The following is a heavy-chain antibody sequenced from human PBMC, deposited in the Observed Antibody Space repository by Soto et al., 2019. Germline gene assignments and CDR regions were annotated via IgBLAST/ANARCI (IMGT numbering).Heavy chain of an antibody. D-gene: IGHD3-22*01. Sequence: LRLSCAASGFTLSSYAMHWVRQAPGKGLEWVAVISYDGSNKYYADSVKGRFTISRDNSKNTLYLQMNSLRAEDTAVYYCARDRVVVGDYWGQGTLVTVSS. CDR3: ARDRVVVGDY. CDR2: ISYDGSNK. V-gene: IGHV3-30-3*01. J-gene: IGHJ4*02. CDR1: GFTLSSYA.